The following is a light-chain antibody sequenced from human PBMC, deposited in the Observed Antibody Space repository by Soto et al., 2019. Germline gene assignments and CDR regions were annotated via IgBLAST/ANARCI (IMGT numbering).Light chain of an antibody. Sequence: QSVLTQPASVSGSPGQSITISCTGASSDVGSYNFVPWFQQHPGKAPKLIIYEGGKRPSGVSNRFSGSNSGNTAPLTNSGLLAEAEADYYCCSYAGSSTYVFGIGTKVTV. V-gene: IGLV2-23*01. CDR1: SSDVGSYNF. J-gene: IGLJ1*01. CDR2: EGG. CDR3: CSYAGSSTYV.